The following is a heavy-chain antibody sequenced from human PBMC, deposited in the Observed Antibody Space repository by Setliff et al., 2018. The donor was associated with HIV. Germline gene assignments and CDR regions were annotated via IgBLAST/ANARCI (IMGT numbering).Heavy chain of an antibody. J-gene: IGHJ4*02. Sequence: ASVKVSCKASGYSFTDYYIHWVRQAPGQGLEWMGWINPKGDGTNYAQKFQGWITMTRDTSISTAYMELSRLRSDDTAVYYCARGMDYYDTSGYYQYYFDDWGQGTLVTVS. CDR1: GYSFTDYY. CDR3: ARGMDYYDTSGYYQYYFDD. V-gene: IGHV1-2*04. D-gene: IGHD3-22*01. CDR2: INPKGDGT.